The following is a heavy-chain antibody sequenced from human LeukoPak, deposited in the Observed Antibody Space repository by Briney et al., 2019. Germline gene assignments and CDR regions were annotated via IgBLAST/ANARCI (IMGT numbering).Heavy chain of an antibody. CDR3: ARVQLGYCSSTSCYGYDY. CDR1: GGSISSYY. V-gene: IGHV4-59*01. Sequence: SETLSLTCTVSGGSISSYYWSWIRQPPGKGLEWIGYIYYSGSTNYNPSLKSRVTISVDTSKNQFSLKLSSVTAADTAVYYCARVQLGYCSSTSCYGYDYWGQGTLVTVSS. J-gene: IGHJ4*02. CDR2: IYYSGST. D-gene: IGHD2-2*01.